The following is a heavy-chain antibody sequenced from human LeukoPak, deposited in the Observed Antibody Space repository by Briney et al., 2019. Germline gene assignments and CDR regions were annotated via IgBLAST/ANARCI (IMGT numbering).Heavy chain of an antibody. D-gene: IGHD1/OR15-1a*01. Sequence: ASVKVSCKASGGTFSSYAVSWVRQAPGQGLEWMGGIIPIFGTANYAQKFQGRVTITTDESTSTAYMELSSLRSEDTAVYYCASRTGNWFDPWGQGTLVTVSS. V-gene: IGHV1-69*05. J-gene: IGHJ5*02. CDR1: GGTFSSYA. CDR3: ASRTGNWFDP. CDR2: IIPIFGTA.